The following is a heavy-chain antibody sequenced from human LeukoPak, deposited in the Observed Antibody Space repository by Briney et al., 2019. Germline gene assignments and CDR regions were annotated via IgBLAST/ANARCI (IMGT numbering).Heavy chain of an antibody. J-gene: IGHJ6*03. CDR3: ARLGYCSSTSCYVNYYYYMDV. D-gene: IGHD2-2*01. Sequence: GGSLRLSCAASGFTFEDYGMSWVRQAPGKGLEWVSGINWNGGSTGYADSVKGRFTISRDNAKNSLYLEMNSLRAEDTAFYYCARLGYCSSTSCYVNYYYYMDVWGKGTTVTVSS. CDR1: GFTFEDYG. CDR2: INWNGGST. V-gene: IGHV3-20*04.